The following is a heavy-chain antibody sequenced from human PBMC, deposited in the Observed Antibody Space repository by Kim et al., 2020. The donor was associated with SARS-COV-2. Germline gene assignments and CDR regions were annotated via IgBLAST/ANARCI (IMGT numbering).Heavy chain of an antibody. CDR1: GDSISSGTYY. D-gene: IGHD2-8*02. Sequence: SETLSLTCTVSGDSISSGTYYWGWIRQPPGKGLEWIGSIYYSGSTYYNPSLKSRVTISVDTSKNQFSLKLSSVTAADTAVYYCARDARPRFTGDNYWGQG. V-gene: IGHV4-39*07. CDR3: ARDARPRFTGDNY. J-gene: IGHJ4*02. CDR2: IYYSGST.